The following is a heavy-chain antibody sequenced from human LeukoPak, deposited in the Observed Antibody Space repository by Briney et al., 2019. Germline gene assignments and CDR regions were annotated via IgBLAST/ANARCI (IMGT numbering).Heavy chain of an antibody. D-gene: IGHD3-10*01. J-gene: IGHJ6*03. Sequence: PGGSLRLSCAASGFTFSYYYMSGVRQAPGKGLEGVSYISGSGSTIYYADSVKGRFTISRDNAKNSLYLQMNSLRAEDTAVYYCARDPSYYGSGSYFHYYYMDVWGKGTTVTISS. V-gene: IGHV3-11*04. CDR1: GFTFSYYY. CDR2: ISGSGSTI. CDR3: ARDPSYYGSGSYFHYYYMDV.